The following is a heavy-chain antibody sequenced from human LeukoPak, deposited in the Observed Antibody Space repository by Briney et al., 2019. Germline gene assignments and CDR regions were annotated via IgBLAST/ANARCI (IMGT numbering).Heavy chain of an antibody. CDR1: GFTFSSYS. J-gene: IGHJ4*02. CDR3: ARDLMLAAAAGTGYYFDY. D-gene: IGHD6-13*01. Sequence: GGSLGLSCAASGFTFSSYSMNWVRQAPGKGLVWVSSISSSSSYIYYADSVKGRFTISRDNAKNSLYLQMNSLRAEDTAVYYCARDLMLAAAAGTGYYFDYWGQGTLVTVSS. V-gene: IGHV3-21*01. CDR2: ISSSSSYI.